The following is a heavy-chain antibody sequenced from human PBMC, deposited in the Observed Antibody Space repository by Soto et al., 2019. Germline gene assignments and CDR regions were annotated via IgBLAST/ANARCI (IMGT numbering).Heavy chain of an antibody. CDR3: EKDSYGDYDLNPQYYYYGMDV. V-gene: IGHV3-23*01. CDR1: GFTFSSYA. Sequence: GGSLRLSCAASGFTFSSYAMSWVRQAPGKGLEWVSAISGSGGSTYYADSVKGRFTISRDNSKNTLYLQMNSLRAEDTAVYYCEKDSYGDYDLNPQYYYYGMDVWGKGTPVTVSS. J-gene: IGHJ6*04. CDR2: ISGSGGST. D-gene: IGHD4-17*01.